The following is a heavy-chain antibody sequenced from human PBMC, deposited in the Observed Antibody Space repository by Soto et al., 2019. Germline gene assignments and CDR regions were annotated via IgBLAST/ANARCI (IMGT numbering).Heavy chain of an antibody. J-gene: IGHJ3*02. CDR1: GGSISSYY. V-gene: IGHV4-59*01. Sequence: SETLSLTCTVSGGSISSYYWSWIRQPPGKGLEWIGFIYYDGSTNYNPSLKSRVTISVDTSKNQFSLRLKSVIAADAAVYYCAGSLFRHPFAIWGQGTMVPVSS. CDR2: IYYDGST. CDR3: AGSLFRHPFAI.